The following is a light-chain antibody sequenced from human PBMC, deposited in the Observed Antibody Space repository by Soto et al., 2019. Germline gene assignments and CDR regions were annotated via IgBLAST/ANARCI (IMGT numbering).Light chain of an antibody. CDR3: SSYAGSPTFPWI. CDR1: SSDVGGYNY. V-gene: IGLV2-8*01. CDR2: EVS. Sequence: QSALTQPPSASGSPGQSVTISCTGTSSDVGGYNYVSWYQQHPGKAPKLMIYEVSKRPSGVPDRFSGSKSGNTASLTVSGLQAEDEADYYCSSYAGSPTFPWIFGGGTKLTVL. J-gene: IGLJ3*02.